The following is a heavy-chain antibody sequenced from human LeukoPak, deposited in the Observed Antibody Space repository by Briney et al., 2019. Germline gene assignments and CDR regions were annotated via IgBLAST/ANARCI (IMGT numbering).Heavy chain of an antibody. D-gene: IGHD5-12*01. V-gene: IGHV4-59*01. CDR1: GGPISSYY. J-gene: IGHJ4*02. Sequence: SETLSLTCTVSGGPISSYYWSWIRQPPGKGLECIGYIYFSGSTNYSPSLKSRVTISVDTSKNQFSLKLTSVTAAGTAVYYCARLRYSGYVKYYFDYWGQGTLVTVSS. CDR3: ARLRYSGYVKYYFDY. CDR2: IYFSGST.